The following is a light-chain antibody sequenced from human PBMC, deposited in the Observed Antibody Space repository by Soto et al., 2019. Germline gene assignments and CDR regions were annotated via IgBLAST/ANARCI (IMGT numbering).Light chain of an antibody. Sequence: ESVLTQSPGTLSLSPGEKATLSCRASQSVSSSYLAWYQQKPGQAPRLLIYGASSRATGIPDRFSGSGSGKDFTLTVSRLEPADFAVYYCQQFGSSSWTFGQGTKVDIK. CDR3: QQFGSSSWT. V-gene: IGKV3-20*01. J-gene: IGKJ1*01. CDR2: GAS. CDR1: QSVSSSY.